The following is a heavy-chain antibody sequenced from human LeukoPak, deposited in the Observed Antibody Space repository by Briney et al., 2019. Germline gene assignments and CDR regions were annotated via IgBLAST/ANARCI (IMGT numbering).Heavy chain of an antibody. CDR1: GGSISSGGYY. D-gene: IGHD1-14*01. V-gene: IGHV4-31*03. J-gene: IGHJ5*02. CDR3: AREGPGIGWFDP. CDR2: IYYSGST. Sequence: PSETLSLTCTVSGGSISSGGYYWSWIRQHPGKDLEWIGYIYYSGSTYYNPSLKSRVTISVDTSKNQFSLKLSSVTAADTAVYYCAREGPGIGWFDPWGQGTLVTVSS.